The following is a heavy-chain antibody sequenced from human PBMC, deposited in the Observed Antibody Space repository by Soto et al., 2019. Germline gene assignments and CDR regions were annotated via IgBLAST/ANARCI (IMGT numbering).Heavy chain of an antibody. CDR3: ARGGRTVTTDYYYYMDV. CDR1: GGSFSGYY. D-gene: IGHD4-17*01. CDR2: INHSGST. V-gene: IGHV4-34*01. Sequence: QVQLQQWGAGLLKPSETLSLTCAVYGGSFSGYYWSWIRQPPGKGLEWIGEINHSGSTNYNPSLKSRVTISVDTSKNQFSLKLSSVTAADTAVHYCARGGRTVTTDYYYYMDVWGKGTTVTVSS. J-gene: IGHJ6*03.